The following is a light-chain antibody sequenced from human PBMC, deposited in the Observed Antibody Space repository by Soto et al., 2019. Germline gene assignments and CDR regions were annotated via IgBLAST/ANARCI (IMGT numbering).Light chain of an antibody. CDR1: QAIRTW. CDR2: VVS. Sequence: DIQMTQSPSSVSASVGDRVTITCRASQAIRTWLAWYQQKPGNAPKLLIYVVSSLQSGVPSRFSGSGSGTYFTLTISNLQPEDFATYYCLHTDSFPWTFGQGTKVDIK. J-gene: IGKJ1*01. V-gene: IGKV1-12*01. CDR3: LHTDSFPWT.